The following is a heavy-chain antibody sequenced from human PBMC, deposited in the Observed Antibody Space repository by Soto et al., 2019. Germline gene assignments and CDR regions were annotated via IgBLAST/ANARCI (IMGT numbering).Heavy chain of an antibody. Sequence: GASVKVSCKASGYTFTSYYMHWVRQAPGQGLEWMGIINPSGGSTSYAQKFQGRVTMTRDTSTSTVYMELSSLRSEDTAVYYGARLWLPPHRACGMDVWRQGTTVPVSS. CDR2: INPSGGST. J-gene: IGHJ6*01. CDR1: GYTFTSYY. CDR3: ARLWLPPHRACGMDV. V-gene: IGHV1-46*01. D-gene: IGHD3-16*01.